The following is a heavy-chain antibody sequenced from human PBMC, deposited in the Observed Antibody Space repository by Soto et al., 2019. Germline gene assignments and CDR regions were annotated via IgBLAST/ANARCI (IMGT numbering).Heavy chain of an antibody. D-gene: IGHD4-4*01. CDR2: IIPLSGTP. Sequence: QVQLVQSGAEVRKPGSSVKVSCMASGGTFSTYVISWVRQAPGQGLEWMGAIIPLSGTPNYAQKFQGKVTISADTSTSSAFMELRSLRSEDTAIYYCARTDYSNYEFWFDPWGQGTPVTVSS. J-gene: IGHJ5*02. CDR3: ARTDYSNYEFWFDP. CDR1: GGTFSTYV. V-gene: IGHV1-69*06.